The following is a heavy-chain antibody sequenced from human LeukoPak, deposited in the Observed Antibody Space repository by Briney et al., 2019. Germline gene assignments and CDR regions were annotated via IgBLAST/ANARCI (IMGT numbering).Heavy chain of an antibody. Sequence: PGGSLRLSCAASGFTFSSYAMSWVRQAPGKGLEWVSGISLDGATTYYTDSVRGRFTISRDNSKNTVSLQMNSLRGEDTAVYYCAKDDDWGRFKDWGQGTLVTVSS. J-gene: IGHJ1*01. CDR2: ISLDGATT. CDR1: GFTFSSYA. CDR3: AKDDDWGRFKD. V-gene: IGHV3-23*01. D-gene: IGHD3-16*01.